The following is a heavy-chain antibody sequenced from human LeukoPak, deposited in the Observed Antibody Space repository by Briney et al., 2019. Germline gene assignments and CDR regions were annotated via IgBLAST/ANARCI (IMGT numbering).Heavy chain of an antibody. CDR1: GYTFTSYY. Sequence: GASVKVSCKASGYTFTSYYMHWVRQAPGQGLEWMGIINPSGGSTSYAQKFQGRVTITRNTPISTACMELSSLTSEDTAVYYCARSDHNSWNAFDIWGQGTMVTVSS. D-gene: IGHD1-26*01. CDR2: INPSGGST. J-gene: IGHJ3*02. V-gene: IGHV1-46*01. CDR3: ARSDHNSWNAFDI.